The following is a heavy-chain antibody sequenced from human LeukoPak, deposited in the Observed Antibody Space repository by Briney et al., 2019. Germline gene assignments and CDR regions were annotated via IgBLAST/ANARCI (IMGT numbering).Heavy chain of an antibody. V-gene: IGHV7-4-1*02. D-gene: IGHD2-2*01. CDR1: GYTFSSHG. J-gene: IGHJ4*02. CDR3: ACYDCGDY. CDR2: INTNTGSP. Sequence: ASVKVSCKASGYTFSSHGLNWVRQAPGQGLEWMGWINTNTGSPTYAQAFTGRFVFSLDTSVSTAYLQISSLKTEDTAVYYCACYDCGDYWGQGTLVTVSS.